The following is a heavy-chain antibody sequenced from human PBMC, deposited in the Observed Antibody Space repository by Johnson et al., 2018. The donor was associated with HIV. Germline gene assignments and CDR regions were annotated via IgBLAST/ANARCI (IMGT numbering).Heavy chain of an antibody. V-gene: IGHV3-9*01. CDR1: GFTFDDYA. Sequence: LVESGGGLVQPGRSLRLSCAASGFTFDDYAMHWVRQAPGKGLEWVSGISWNGGSAAYADSVKGRFTISRDNAKNSLYLQMNSLRAEDTALYYCAKDRYTENDAFDIWGQGTMVTVSS. D-gene: IGHD2-2*02. J-gene: IGHJ3*02. CDR3: AKDRYTENDAFDI. CDR2: ISWNGGSA.